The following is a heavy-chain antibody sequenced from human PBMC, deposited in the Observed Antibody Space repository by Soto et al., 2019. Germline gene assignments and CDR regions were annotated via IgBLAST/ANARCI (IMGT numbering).Heavy chain of an antibody. Sequence: PSETLSLTCAVYGGSFSGYYWSWIRQPPGKGLEWIGEINHNGSTNYNPSLKSRVTISVDTSKNQFSLKLSSVTAADTAVYYCARLYYYGSGSYSGLYFDYWGQGTLVTVSS. CDR3: ARLYYYGSGSYSGLYFDY. D-gene: IGHD3-10*01. J-gene: IGHJ4*02. CDR1: GGSFSGYY. V-gene: IGHV4-34*01. CDR2: INHNGST.